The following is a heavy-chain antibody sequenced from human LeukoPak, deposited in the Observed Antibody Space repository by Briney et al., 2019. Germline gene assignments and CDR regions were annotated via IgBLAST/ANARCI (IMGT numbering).Heavy chain of an antibody. D-gene: IGHD3-10*01. CDR1: GFTLSSYW. CDR3: VRDRGWYHFDL. CDR2: NKGDGTGE. V-gene: IGHV3-7*01. J-gene: IGHJ4*02. Sequence: GGSLRLSCVASGFTLSSYWMTWIRQAPGKGLEWVAHNKGDGTGEKYVDSVKGRFTISRDNTKNSLFLQLNSLTAEDTAVYYCVRDRGWYHFDLWGQGTLVTVSS.